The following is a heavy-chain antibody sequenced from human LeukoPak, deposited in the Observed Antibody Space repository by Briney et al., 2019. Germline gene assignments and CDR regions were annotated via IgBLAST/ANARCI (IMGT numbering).Heavy chain of an antibody. V-gene: IGHV3-66*01. CDR2: IYSGGTT. CDR3: ASKLTTGS. CDR1: GFTVSSNY. J-gene: IGHJ5*02. D-gene: IGHD4-17*01. Sequence: GGSLRLSCLVSGFTVSSNYMSWVRQTPGKGLGWVSVIYSGGTTKYADSVKGRFTIYRDTSKNTLYLQMNSLRVEDTAVYYCASKLTTGSWSQGTLVTVSS.